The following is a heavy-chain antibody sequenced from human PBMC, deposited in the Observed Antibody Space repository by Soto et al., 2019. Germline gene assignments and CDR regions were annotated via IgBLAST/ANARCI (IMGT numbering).Heavy chain of an antibody. CDR1: GGSMRSDNYF. D-gene: IGHD2-2*01. J-gene: IGHJ5*02. CDR3: AGLKYSPIGSDPADRGSHWFDP. Sequence: QVRLQESGPGLVKPSQTLSLTCTVSGGSMRSDNYFWSWIRQPPGKGLEWIGYIYYSGSAYYNPSLERRSTSSVDTTKKQFSLKLTSVTAADTAIYYCAGLKYSPIGSDPADRGSHWFDPWGQGALVTVSS. V-gene: IGHV4-30-4*01. CDR2: IYYSGSA.